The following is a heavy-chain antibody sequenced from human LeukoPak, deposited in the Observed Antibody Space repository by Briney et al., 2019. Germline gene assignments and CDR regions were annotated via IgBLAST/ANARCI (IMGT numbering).Heavy chain of an antibody. D-gene: IGHD4-17*01. Sequence: GGSLRLSCAASGFTFSSYGMHWVRQAPGKGLEWVAVISYDGSNKYYADSVKGRFTISRDNSKNTLYLQMNSLRAEDTAVYYCAKDRDGDYCFDYWGQGTLVTVSS. V-gene: IGHV3-30*18. CDR3: AKDRDGDYCFDY. CDR2: ISYDGSNK. CDR1: GFTFSSYG. J-gene: IGHJ4*02.